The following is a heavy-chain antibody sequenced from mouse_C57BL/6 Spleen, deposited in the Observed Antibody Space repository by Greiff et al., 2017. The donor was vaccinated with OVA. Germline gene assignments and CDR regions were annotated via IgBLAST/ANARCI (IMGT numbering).Heavy chain of an antibody. J-gene: IGHJ1*03. V-gene: IGHV1-54*01. D-gene: IGHD1-1*01. CDR1: GYAFTNYL. CDR2: INPGSGGT. CDR3: ARSADYGSSSYWYFDV. Sequence: VQLVESGAELVRPGTSVKVSCKASGYAFTNYLIAWVKQRPGQGLEWIGVINPGSGGTNYNEKFKGKATLTADKSSSTAYMQLSSLTSEDSAVYFCARSADYGSSSYWYFDVWGTGTTVTVSS.